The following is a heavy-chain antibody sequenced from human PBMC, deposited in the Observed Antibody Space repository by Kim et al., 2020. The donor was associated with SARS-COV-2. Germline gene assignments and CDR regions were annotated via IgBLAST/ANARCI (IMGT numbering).Heavy chain of an antibody. CDR3: ARETNGYSSSWYLGY. J-gene: IGHJ4*02. V-gene: IGHV3-30*01. Sequence: DSGRGRFTISRHNSRNTLYLQMNSLGARDTAVYYCARETNGYSSSWYLGYWGQGTLVTVSS. D-gene: IGHD6-13*01.